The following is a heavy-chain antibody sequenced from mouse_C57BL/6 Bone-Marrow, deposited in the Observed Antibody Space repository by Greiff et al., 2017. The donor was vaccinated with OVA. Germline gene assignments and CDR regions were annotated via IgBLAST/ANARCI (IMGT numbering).Heavy chain of an antibody. CDR2: IWGGGST. CDR3: ARRDGYYGYYAMDY. Sequence: VQLQQSGPGLVQPSQSLSITCTVSGFSLTSYGVHWVRQSPGKGLEWLGVIWGGGSTDYNAAFISRLSISKDNSKSQVFFKMNSLQADDTAIYYCARRDGYYGYYAMDYWGQGTSVTVSS. CDR1: GFSLTSYG. D-gene: IGHD2-3*01. V-gene: IGHV2-2*01. J-gene: IGHJ4*01.